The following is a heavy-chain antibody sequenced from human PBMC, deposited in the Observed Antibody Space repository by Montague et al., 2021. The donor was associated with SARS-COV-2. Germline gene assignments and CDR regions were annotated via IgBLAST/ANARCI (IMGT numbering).Heavy chain of an antibody. CDR1: GGSFSGYL. V-gene: IGHV4-34*01. Sequence: SETLSLTCAVPGGSFSGYLWSWIRQPPGKGLEWIGHINHSGNMNYNPSLMSRVTISLDMSKSQFSLKLSSVTAADTAVYYCARGDSSSSCDYWGQGTLVTVSS. D-gene: IGHD6-6*01. CDR3: ARGDSSSSCDY. CDR2: INHSGNM. J-gene: IGHJ4*02.